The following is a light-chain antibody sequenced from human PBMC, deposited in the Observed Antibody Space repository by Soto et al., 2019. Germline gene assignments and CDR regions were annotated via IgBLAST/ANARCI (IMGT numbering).Light chain of an antibody. CDR2: SVS. Sequence: VLTQSPDTLSLSPGDSATLSFRANHRASSQNLSWYQQRPSQPPRLLIYSVSMRADGVPDRFSGSGSGSEFTLTINSLEPEDFAVYYCQDFDSPQWTFGQGTKIE. V-gene: IGKV3-20*01. CDR1: HRASSQN. CDR3: QDFDSPQWT. J-gene: IGKJ1*01.